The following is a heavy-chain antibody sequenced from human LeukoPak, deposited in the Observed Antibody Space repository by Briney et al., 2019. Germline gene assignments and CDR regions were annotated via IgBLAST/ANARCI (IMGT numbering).Heavy chain of an antibody. CDR2: ISGSGGST. Sequence: GGSLRLSCAASGFTFSSYAMSWVRQAPGKGLEWVSAISGSGGSTYYADSVKGRFTISRDNSKNTLYLQMNSLRAEDTAVYYCAKGGDCDILTGYFSTFDYWGQGTLVTVSS. D-gene: IGHD3-9*01. J-gene: IGHJ4*02. CDR3: AKGGDCDILTGYFSTFDY. V-gene: IGHV3-23*01. CDR1: GFTFSSYA.